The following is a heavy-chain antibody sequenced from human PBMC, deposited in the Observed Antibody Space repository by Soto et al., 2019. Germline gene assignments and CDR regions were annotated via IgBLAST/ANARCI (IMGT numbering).Heavy chain of an antibody. CDR3: ARDGYENPYQLLFNWFYP. Sequence: GGSLRLSCAASGFTFSSYSMNWVRQAPGKGLEWVSSISSSSSYIYYADSVKGRFTISRDNAKNSLYLQMNSLRAEDTAVYYCARDGYENPYQLLFNWFYPWGQGTLVTVSS. J-gene: IGHJ5*02. D-gene: IGHD2-2*01. CDR1: GFTFSSYS. V-gene: IGHV3-21*01. CDR2: ISSSSSYI.